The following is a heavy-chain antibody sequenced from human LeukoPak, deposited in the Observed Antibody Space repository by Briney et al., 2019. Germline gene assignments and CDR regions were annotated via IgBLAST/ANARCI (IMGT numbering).Heavy chain of an antibody. Sequence: GGSLRLSCAASGVTFSSSAMSWVRQAPGKGLEWVSGMSGSGGSTYYADSVKGRFTISRDNSKNMLYLQMNSLSAEDTAVYYCAKASSNYYDSSGYLTYCFDYWGQGTLVTVSS. CDR3: AKASSNYYDSSGYLTYCFDY. CDR2: MSGSGGST. CDR1: GVTFSSSA. J-gene: IGHJ4*02. D-gene: IGHD3-22*01. V-gene: IGHV3-23*01.